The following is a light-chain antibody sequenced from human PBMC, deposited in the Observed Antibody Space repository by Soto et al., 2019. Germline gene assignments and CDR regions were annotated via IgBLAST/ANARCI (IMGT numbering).Light chain of an antibody. J-gene: IGKJ4*01. CDR1: QDTSNY. CDR2: DAS. V-gene: IGKV1-33*01. Sequence: IQMTQSPSSLSASVGRRLTISCQASQDTSNYLNWYQQKQGKAPKLMIYDASNLETVVPSRFSGSGYGTDVNFTISSLQPEDIATYYCQQYDNLLLTFGGGTKVDIK. CDR3: QQYDNLLLT.